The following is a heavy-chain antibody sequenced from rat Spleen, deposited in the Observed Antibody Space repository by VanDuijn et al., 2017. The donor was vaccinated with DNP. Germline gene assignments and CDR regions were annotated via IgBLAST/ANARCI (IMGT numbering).Heavy chain of an antibody. V-gene: IGHV5-19*01. CDR3: ATSPGPNWFAY. J-gene: IGHJ3*01. D-gene: IGHD1-4*01. Sequence: EVQLVESGGGLVQPGRSLKLSCAASGFTFSNSGMHWIRQAPTKGLEGVPSISPSGDGTYYRDSVKVRFTISRDNANRTLYLQMDSLRSEDTATYYCATSPGPNWFAYWCQGTLVTVSS. CDR1: GFTFSNSG. CDR2: ISPSGDGT.